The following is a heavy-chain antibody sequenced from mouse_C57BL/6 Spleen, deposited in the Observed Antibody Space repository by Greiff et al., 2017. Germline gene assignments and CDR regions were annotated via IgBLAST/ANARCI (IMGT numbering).Heavy chain of an antibody. J-gene: IGHJ3*01. CDR2: ISDGGSYT. V-gene: IGHV5-4*01. CDR3: ARDEGYWFAY. D-gene: IGHD2-3*01. Sequence: EVHLVESGGGLVKPGGSLKLSCAASGFTFSSYAMSWVRQTPEKRLEWVATISDGGSYTYYPDNVKGRFTISRDNAKNNLYLQMSHLKSEDTAMYYCARDEGYWFAYWGQGTLVTVSA. CDR1: GFTFSSYA.